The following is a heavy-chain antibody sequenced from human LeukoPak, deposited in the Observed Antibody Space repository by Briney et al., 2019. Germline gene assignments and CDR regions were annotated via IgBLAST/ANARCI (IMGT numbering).Heavy chain of an antibody. D-gene: IGHD2-15*01. CDR1: GYSFSSYW. CDR3: ARRCSGGKCYSFDY. Sequence: GESLKISCKGSGYSFSSYWIGWVRQTPGKGPEWMGVIYPGDSDTRYSPSFQGQVTISADKSISTAYLQWSSLKASDSAMYYCARRCSGGKCYSFDYWGQGSLVTVSS. CDR2: IYPGDSDT. J-gene: IGHJ4*02. V-gene: IGHV5-51*01.